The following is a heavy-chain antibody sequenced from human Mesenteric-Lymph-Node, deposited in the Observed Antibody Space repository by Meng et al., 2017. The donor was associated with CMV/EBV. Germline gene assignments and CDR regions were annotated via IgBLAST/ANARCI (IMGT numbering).Heavy chain of an antibody. CDR1: GFTFSDYY. Sequence: GESLKISCAASGFTFSDYYMSWIRQAPGKGLEWVSYISSSGSTIYYADSVKGRFTISRDNAKNSLYLQMNSLRGEDTAVYFCVRDPVVSGLDVWGQGTTVTVSS. CDR3: VRDPVVSGLDV. J-gene: IGHJ6*02. V-gene: IGHV3-11*04. CDR2: ISSSGSTI. D-gene: IGHD5/OR15-5a*01.